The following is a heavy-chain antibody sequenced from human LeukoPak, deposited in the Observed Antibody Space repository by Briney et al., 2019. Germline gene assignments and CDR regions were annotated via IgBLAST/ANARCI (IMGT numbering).Heavy chain of an antibody. CDR3: AKDVRGGDSRAIDPIDY. Sequence: GGSLRLSCAASGLTFSIYAMSWVRQAPGKGLEWVSTISGSGDSTYYAVSVKGRVTMSRDNSKNTVYLQMNSLRAADTAVYYCAKDVRGGDSRAIDPIDYWGQGTLVTVSS. D-gene: IGHD3-22*01. CDR2: ISGSGDST. V-gene: IGHV3-23*01. J-gene: IGHJ4*02. CDR1: GLTFSIYA.